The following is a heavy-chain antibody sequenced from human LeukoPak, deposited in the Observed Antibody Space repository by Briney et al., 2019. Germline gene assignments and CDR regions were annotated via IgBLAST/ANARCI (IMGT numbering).Heavy chain of an antibody. Sequence: GGSLRLSCAASGFTFSSYSMNWVRQAPGKGLEWVSSISSSSSYIYYADSVKGRFTISRDNAKNSLYLQMNSLRAEDTAVYYCARGELLATVVTPGGLNWFDSWGQGTLVTVSS. V-gene: IGHV3-21*01. CDR2: ISSSSSYI. CDR1: GFTFSSYS. CDR3: ARGELLATVVTPGGLNWFDS. J-gene: IGHJ5*01. D-gene: IGHD4-23*01.